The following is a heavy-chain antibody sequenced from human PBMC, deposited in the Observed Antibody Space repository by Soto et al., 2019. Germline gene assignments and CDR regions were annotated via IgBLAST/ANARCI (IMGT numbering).Heavy chain of an antibody. CDR1: GFTFSSYW. CDR3: ARERVGADAFDI. V-gene: IGHV3-74*01. J-gene: IGHJ3*02. CDR2: INSDGSST. D-gene: IGHD1-26*01. Sequence: GESLKISCAASGFTFSSYWMHWVRQAPGKGLVWVSRINSDGSSTSYADSVKGRFPNSRDNAKNTLYLQMNSLRAEDTAVYYCARERVGADAFDIWGQGTMVTVSS.